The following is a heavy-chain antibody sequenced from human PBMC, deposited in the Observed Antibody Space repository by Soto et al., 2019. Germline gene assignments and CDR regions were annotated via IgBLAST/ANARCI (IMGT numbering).Heavy chain of an antibody. CDR3: AKRYCSGSCYFDY. V-gene: IGHV3-23*01. D-gene: IGHD2-15*01. CDR1: GFTFSSYS. J-gene: IGHJ4*02. CDR2: ISGSGGST. Sequence: LRLSYAASGFTFSSYSMSWVRQAPGKGLEWVSAISGSGGSTYYADSVKGRFTISRDNSKNTLYLQMNSLRAEDTAVYYCAKRYCSGSCYFDYWGQGTLVTVSS.